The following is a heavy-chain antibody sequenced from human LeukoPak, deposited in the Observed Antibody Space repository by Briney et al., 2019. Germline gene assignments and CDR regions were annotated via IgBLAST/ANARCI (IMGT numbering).Heavy chain of an antibody. D-gene: IGHD6-13*01. CDR1: GDSVSSNSAA. Sequence: SWTLSLTCAISGDSVSSNSAAWNWTRQSPSRGLEWLGRTYYRSKWYNDYAVSVNSRITINPDTSKNQFSLQLNSVTPEDTAVYYCARDKQQLEYFDYWGQGTLVTVSS. V-gene: IGHV6-1*01. J-gene: IGHJ4*02. CDR3: ARDKQQLEYFDY. CDR2: TYYRSKWYN.